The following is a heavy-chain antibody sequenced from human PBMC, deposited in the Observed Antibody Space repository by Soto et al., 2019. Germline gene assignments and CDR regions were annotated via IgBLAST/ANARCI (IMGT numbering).Heavy chain of an antibody. V-gene: IGHV4-39*01. J-gene: IGHJ6*02. CDR3: ARQASGSFVGGMDV. Sequence: QLQLQESGPGLVKPSETLSLTCTVSGGSISSSSYYWGWIRQPPGKGLEWIGSIYYSGSTYYNPSLKSRVTISVDTSKNQFSLKLSSVTAADTAVYYCARQASGSFVGGMDVWGQGTTVTVSS. CDR2: IYYSGST. D-gene: IGHD1-26*01. CDR1: GGSISSSSYY.